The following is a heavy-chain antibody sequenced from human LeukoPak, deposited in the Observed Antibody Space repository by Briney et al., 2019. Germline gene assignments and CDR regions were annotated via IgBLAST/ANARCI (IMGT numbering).Heavy chain of an antibody. CDR2: INAGNGNT. Sequence: ASVTVSCKASGYTFTSYAMHWVRQAPGQRLEWMGWINAGNGNTKYSQKFQGRVTITRDTSASTAYMEQSSLRSEDTAVYYCARDRLGNWFDPWGQGTLVTVSS. CDR3: ARDRLGNWFDP. CDR1: GYTFTSYA. J-gene: IGHJ5*02. V-gene: IGHV1-3*01. D-gene: IGHD6-19*01.